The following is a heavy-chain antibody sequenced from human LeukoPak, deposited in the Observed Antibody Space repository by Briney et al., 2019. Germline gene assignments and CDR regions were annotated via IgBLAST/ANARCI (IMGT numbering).Heavy chain of an antibody. D-gene: IGHD3-22*01. CDR1: GFTFSSNA. CDR3: AKDYYDSSGPFSY. J-gene: IGHJ4*02. V-gene: IGHV3-23*01. Sequence: PGGSLRLSCAASGFTFSSNAMSWVRQAPGKGLEWVSAISGSGGTTYDADSVKGRFTISRDNSKNTLYLQMNSLRAEDTAVYYCAKDYYDSSGPFSYWGQGTLVTLSS. CDR2: ISGSGGTT.